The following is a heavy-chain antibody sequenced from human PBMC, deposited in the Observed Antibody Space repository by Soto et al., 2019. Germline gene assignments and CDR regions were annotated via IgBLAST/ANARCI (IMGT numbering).Heavy chain of an antibody. CDR3: AKLAAGADTPGAS. Sequence: QVQLQQSGPGLVKPSQTLSLTCAISGDRVSSNSAAWNWIRQSPSRGLECRGRTYYRSKWYKEYAMSVKSRITINPDTSKNQLSLPLNSVIPEDTAIYYCAKLAAGADTPGASLGQGTLVTVSS. CDR1: GDRVSSNSAA. CDR2: TYYRSKWYK. D-gene: IGHD6-13*01. J-gene: IGHJ5*02. V-gene: IGHV6-1*01.